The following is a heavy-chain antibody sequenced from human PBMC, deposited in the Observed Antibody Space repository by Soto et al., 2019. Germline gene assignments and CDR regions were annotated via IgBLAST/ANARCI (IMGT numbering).Heavy chain of an antibody. J-gene: IGHJ3*02. V-gene: IGHV3-7*03. CDR2: IKQDGSEK. CDR1: GFTFSGYW. D-gene: IGHD6-19*01. Sequence: GGSLRLSCAASGFTFSGYWMSWVRQAPGKGLEWVANIKQDGSEKYYVDSVKGRFAISRDNAKNSLYLQMNSLRAEDTAVHYCARPAVAGGAFDIWGQGTMVTVSS. CDR3: ARPAVAGGAFDI.